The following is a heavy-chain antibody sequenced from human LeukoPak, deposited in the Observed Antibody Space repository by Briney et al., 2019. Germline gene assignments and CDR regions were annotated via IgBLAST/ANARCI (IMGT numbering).Heavy chain of an antibody. CDR1: GFTFSSYA. Sequence: LPGGSLRLSCAASGFTFSSYAMNWVRQAPGKGLEWVSTISGSGGSTYYADSVKGRFTISRDNSKNTLYLQMNSLRAEDTAVYYCAKEGVGIVVVPAAIKVTTPYFDYWGQGTLVTVSS. V-gene: IGHV3-23*01. D-gene: IGHD2-2*01. CDR2: ISGSGGST. CDR3: AKEGVGIVVVPAAIKVTTPYFDY. J-gene: IGHJ4*02.